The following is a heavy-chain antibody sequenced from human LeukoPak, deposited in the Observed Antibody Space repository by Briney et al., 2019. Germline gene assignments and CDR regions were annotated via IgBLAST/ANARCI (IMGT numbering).Heavy chain of an antibody. V-gene: IGHV1-18*01. CDR3: ARDQAATNTQVRFCLD. D-gene: IGHD3-9*01. J-gene: IGHJ4*02. CDR2: ISAYNGNT. Sequence: ASVKDSCKASGYTFTSYGISWVRQAPGQGLEWMGWISAYNGNTNFAQKLQGRVTMTTDTSTSTAYMDLKSLRSDDTAVYYCARDQAATNTQVRFCLDWGQGTLVTVSS. CDR1: GYTFTSYG.